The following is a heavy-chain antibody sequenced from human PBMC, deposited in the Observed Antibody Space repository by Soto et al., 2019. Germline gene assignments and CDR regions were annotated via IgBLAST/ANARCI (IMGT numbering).Heavy chain of an antibody. CDR3: VKDRPSETYSSIDY. CDR2: ISGSGDTT. J-gene: IGHJ4*02. V-gene: IGHV3-23*01. Sequence: EVQLLESGGGLVQPGGSLRLSCAASGFTFSSYAMSWVHQAPGKGLEWVSVISGSGDTTVYAGSVEGRFTISRDKSKNTLYLQMNSLRAEDTAVYYCVKDRPSETYSSIDYWGQGTLVTVSS. CDR1: GFTFSSYA. D-gene: IGHD1-26*01.